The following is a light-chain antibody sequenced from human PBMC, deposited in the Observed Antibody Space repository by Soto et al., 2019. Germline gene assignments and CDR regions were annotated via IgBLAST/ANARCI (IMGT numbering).Light chain of an antibody. V-gene: IGKV3-15*01. J-gene: IGKJ1*01. Sequence: ETVMTQSPATLSVSPGERATLSCRASQSVRTNLASYQHKPGQSPRLLISGASTRATGLPARFSGSGSGTDFTLTISSLQSEDFAVYYCQQYDNWPPWTFGQGTK. CDR2: GAS. CDR1: QSVRTN. CDR3: QQYDNWPPWT.